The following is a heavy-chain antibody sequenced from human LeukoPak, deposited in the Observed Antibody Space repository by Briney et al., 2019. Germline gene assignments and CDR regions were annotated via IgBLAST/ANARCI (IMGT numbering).Heavy chain of an antibody. D-gene: IGHD6-13*01. J-gene: IGHJ1*01. V-gene: IGHV3-23*01. CDR2: ISGSGGST. CDR1: GFTFSTYA. Sequence: PGGSLRLSCAASGFTFSTYAMSWVRQAPGKGLEWVSAISGSGGSTYYADSVKGRFTISRDNSKNTLYLQMNSLRAEDTAVYYCVKAYTPYLSSSWSIKHWGQGTLVTVSS. CDR3: VKAYTPYLSSSWSIKH.